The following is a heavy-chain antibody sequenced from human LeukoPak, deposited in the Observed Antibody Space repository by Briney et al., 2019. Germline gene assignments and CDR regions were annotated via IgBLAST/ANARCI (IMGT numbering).Heavy chain of an antibody. CDR2: IYYSGST. CDR3: AREGIAVADELDI. V-gene: IGHV4-39*02. CDR1: GGSISSSSYY. D-gene: IGHD6-19*01. Sequence: SETLSLTCTVSGGSISSSSYYWGWIRQPPGKGLVWIGSIYYSGSTYYNPSLKSRVTISVDTSKNQFSLKLSSVTAADTAVYYCAREGIAVADELDIWGQGTMVTVSS. J-gene: IGHJ3*02.